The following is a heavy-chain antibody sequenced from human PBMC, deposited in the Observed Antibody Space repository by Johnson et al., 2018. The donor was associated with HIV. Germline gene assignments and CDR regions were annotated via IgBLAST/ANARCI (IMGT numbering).Heavy chain of an antibody. J-gene: IGHJ3*01. V-gene: IGHV3-30-3*01. Sequence: QVQLVESGGGVVQPGRSLRLSCAASGFTFSSYAMHWVRQAPGKGLEWVAVISYDGSNKYYADSVKGRFTISRDNAKNSLYRQMNSLRAEDTALYYCARGADPGIAAALVWGQGTMVTVSS. CDR3: ARGADPGIAAALV. CDR2: ISYDGSNK. CDR1: GFTFSSYA. D-gene: IGHD6-13*01.